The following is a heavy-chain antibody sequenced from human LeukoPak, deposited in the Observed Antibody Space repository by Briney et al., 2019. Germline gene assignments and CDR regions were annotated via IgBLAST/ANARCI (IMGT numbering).Heavy chain of an antibody. V-gene: IGHV4-38-2*01. CDR3: ARVMTTVGFDY. CDR2: IYHSGST. J-gene: IGHJ4*02. D-gene: IGHD4-23*01. CDR1: GFTFGDYA. Sequence: GSLRLSCAASGFTFGDYAMSWFRQAPGKGLEWIGSIYHSGSTYYNPSLKSRVTISVDTSKNQFSLKLSSVTAADTAVYYCARVMTTVGFDYWGQGTLVTVSS.